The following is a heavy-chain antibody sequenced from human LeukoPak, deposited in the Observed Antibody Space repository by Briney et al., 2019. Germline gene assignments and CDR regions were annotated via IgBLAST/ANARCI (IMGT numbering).Heavy chain of an antibody. CDR2: IGGKPKGYAT. Sequence: QPGGSLKLSCAASGFSFSDCDMHWVRQAPGKGLEWVGRIGGKPKGYATAYAASVKGRFTISRDESKNTAYPQMNSLRPEDKAVYYCTTYSSGHHWGQGTLVTVSS. CDR3: TTYSSGHH. D-gene: IGHD6-19*01. CDR1: GFSFSDCD. V-gene: IGHV3-73*01. J-gene: IGHJ5*02.